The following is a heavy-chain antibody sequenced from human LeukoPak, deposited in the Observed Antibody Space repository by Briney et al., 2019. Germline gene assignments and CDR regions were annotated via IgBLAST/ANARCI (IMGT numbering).Heavy chain of an antibody. D-gene: IGHD2-2*01. Sequence: SETLSLTCAVYGGSFSGYYWSWIRQPPGKGLEWIGEINHSGSTNYNPSPKSRVTISVDTSKNQFSLKLSSVTAADTAVYYCARGVGYYCSSTNCPLGYWGQGTLVTVSS. CDR1: GGSFSGYY. V-gene: IGHV4-34*01. J-gene: IGHJ4*02. CDR3: ARGVGYYCSSTNCPLGY. CDR2: INHSGST.